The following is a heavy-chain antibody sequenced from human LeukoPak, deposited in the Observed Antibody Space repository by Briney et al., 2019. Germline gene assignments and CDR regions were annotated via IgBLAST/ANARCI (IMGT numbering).Heavy chain of an antibody. D-gene: IGHD2-15*01. Sequence: GGSLRLSCAASGFTFSTYGMHWVRQAPGKGLEWVALDGNVKVYADSVKGRFTISRDNSKNTLYLEMNSLRAEDTAVYYCARDQTGFCSGSSCLGSTFDYWGQGTLVTVSS. CDR3: ARDQTGFCSGSSCLGSTFDY. J-gene: IGHJ4*02. CDR1: GFTFSTYG. V-gene: IGHV3-30*02. CDR2: DGNVK.